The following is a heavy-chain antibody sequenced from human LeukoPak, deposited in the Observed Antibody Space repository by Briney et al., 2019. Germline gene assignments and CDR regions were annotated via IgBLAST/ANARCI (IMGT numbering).Heavy chain of an antibody. CDR1: GFSFSNYS. CDR2: ISSGSTSI. J-gene: IGHJ5*02. CDR3: ARVTGTTAGDH. Sequence: GGSLRVSCAASGFSFSNYSMDWVRQAPGKGLEWVSSISSGSTSIYYADSVKGRFTISGDNAKNSLYLQMNSLRAEDTAVYYCARVTGTTAGDHWGQGTLVSVSS. D-gene: IGHD1-1*01. V-gene: IGHV3-21*01.